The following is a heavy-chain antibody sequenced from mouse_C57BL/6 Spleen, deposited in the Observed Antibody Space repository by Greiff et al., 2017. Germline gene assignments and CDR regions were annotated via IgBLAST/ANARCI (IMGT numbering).Heavy chain of an antibody. D-gene: IGHD1-1*01. CDR2: IDPSDSYT. CDR3: ARGGTTVVAFDY. J-gene: IGHJ2*01. CDR1: GYTFTSYW. V-gene: IGHV1-69*01. Sequence: QVQLQQPGAELVMPGASVKLSCKASGYTFTSYWMHWVKQRPGQGLEWIGEIDPSDSYTNYNQKFKGKSTLTVDKSSSTAYMQLSSLTSEDSAVYYCARGGTTVVAFDYWGQGTTRTVSS.